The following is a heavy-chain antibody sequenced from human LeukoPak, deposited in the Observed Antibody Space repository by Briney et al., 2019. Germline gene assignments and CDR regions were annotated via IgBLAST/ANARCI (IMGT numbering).Heavy chain of an antibody. CDR1: GFTFSSYA. CDR2: ISYDGSNK. CDR3: ARDGYYYDSSGYFDY. D-gene: IGHD3-22*01. J-gene: IGHJ4*02. V-gene: IGHV3-30*04. Sequence: SGGSLRLSCAASGFTFSSYAMHWVRQAPGKGLEWVAVISYDGSNKYYADSVKGRFTISRDNYKNTLYLQMNSLRAEDTAVYYCARDGYYYDSSGYFDYWGQGTLVTVSS.